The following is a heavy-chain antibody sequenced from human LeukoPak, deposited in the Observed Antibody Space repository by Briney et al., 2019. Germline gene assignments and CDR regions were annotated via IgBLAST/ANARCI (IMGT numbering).Heavy chain of an antibody. D-gene: IGHD6-13*01. CDR2: INHSGST. V-gene: IGHV4-34*01. CDR1: GGSFSGYY. CDR3: ASGQLVLWYFDY. Sequence: SETLSLTCAVYGGSFSGYYWSWIRQPPGKGLEWIGEINHSGSTNYNPSLKSRVTISVDTSKNQFSLKPSSVTAADTAVYYCASGQLVLWYFDYWGQGTLVTVSS. J-gene: IGHJ4*02.